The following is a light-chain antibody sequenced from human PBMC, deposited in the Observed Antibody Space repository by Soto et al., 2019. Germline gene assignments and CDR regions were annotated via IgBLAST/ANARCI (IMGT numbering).Light chain of an antibody. CDR2: KIS. V-gene: IGKV2-24*01. CDR1: QSHVHSDGNTY. Sequence: DIVMTQTTLYSPVTLGQPASISCRSSQSHVHSDGNTYLSWLHQRPGQPPRLLIYKISNRFSGVPDRFSCIGAWTEFTLEISRVEAEDVGVYYCMQVTHLWAFGQGTKAEIK. CDR3: MQVTHLWA. J-gene: IGKJ1*01.